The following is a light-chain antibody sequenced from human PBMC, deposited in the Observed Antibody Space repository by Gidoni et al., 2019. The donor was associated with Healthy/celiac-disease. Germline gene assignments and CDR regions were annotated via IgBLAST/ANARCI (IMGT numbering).Light chain of an antibody. CDR2: GAS. J-gene: IGKJ4*01. Sequence: DIVMTHSPAPLSVSPGERATLSCRASQSVSSNLAWYQQKPGQAPRLLIYGASTRATGIPARFSGSGSGTEFTLTISSLQSEDFVVYYCQQYNNWPQLTFGGGTKVEIK. CDR1: QSVSSN. V-gene: IGKV3-15*01. CDR3: QQYNNWPQLT.